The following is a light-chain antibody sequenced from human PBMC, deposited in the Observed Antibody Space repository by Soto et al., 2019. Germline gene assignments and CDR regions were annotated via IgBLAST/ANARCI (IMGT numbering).Light chain of an antibody. CDR1: QDISNY. Sequence: DIQMTQSPSSLSASVGDRVTITCQASQDISNYLNWYQQKTGKAPRLLIYDASTLETGVPSRFSGSGSGTDFAFTISSLQPEDVATYYCQQYDTLPLYIFGQGTKLEIK. CDR3: QQYDTLPLYI. CDR2: DAS. V-gene: IGKV1-33*01. J-gene: IGKJ2*01.